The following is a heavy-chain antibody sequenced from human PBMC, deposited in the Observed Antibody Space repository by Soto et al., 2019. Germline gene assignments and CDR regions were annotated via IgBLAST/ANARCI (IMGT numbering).Heavy chain of an antibody. CDR1: GFTFSNFG. CDR3: AAGEPHHY. CDR2: IWYDGSNK. Sequence: GGSLRLSCAASGFTFSNFGMHWVRQAPGKGLEWVAIIWYDGSNKYYADPVKGRFTISRDNSKNTVYLQMNSLRAEDTAMYYCAAGEPHHYRGQGTLVTVSS. D-gene: IGHD3-10*01. V-gene: IGHV3-33*01. J-gene: IGHJ4*02.